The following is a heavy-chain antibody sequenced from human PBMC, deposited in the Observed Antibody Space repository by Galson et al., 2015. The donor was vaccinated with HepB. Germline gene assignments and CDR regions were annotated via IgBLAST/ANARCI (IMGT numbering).Heavy chain of an antibody. J-gene: IGHJ6*02. CDR3: ARLPEPAAMIYYYSYGMDV. CDR2: ISSGGSTI. D-gene: IGHD2-2*01. V-gene: IGHV3-48*02. CDR1: GFIFSDYS. Sequence: SLRLSCAGSGFIFSDYSMNWVRQAPGKGLEWVSYISSGGSTIYYADSVKGRFTISRDNAKNSLYLQMNSLSDEDTAVYYCARLPEPAAMIYYYSYGMDVWGRGTTVTVSS.